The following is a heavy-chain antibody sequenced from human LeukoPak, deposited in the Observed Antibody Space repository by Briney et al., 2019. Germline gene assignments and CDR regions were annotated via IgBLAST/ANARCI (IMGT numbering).Heavy chain of an antibody. CDR1: GYTFTGYY. J-gene: IGHJ3*02. CDR3: ASPPVHYYDSSGYYDAFDI. V-gene: IGHV1-2*06. Sequence: ASVRVSCKASGYTFTGYYMHWVRQAPGQGVEWMGRINPNSGGTNYAQKFQGRVTMTRETSNSTAYMELSRLRSDDTAVYYCASPPVHYYDSSGYYDAFDIWGQGTMVTVSS. CDR2: INPNSGGT. D-gene: IGHD3-22*01.